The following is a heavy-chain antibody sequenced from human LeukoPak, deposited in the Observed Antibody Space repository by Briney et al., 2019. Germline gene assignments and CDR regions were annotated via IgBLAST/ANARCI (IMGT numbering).Heavy chain of an antibody. CDR2: IYTSGST. Sequence: SETLSLTCTVSGGSISSYYWSWIRQPAGKGLEWIGRIYTSGSTNYNPSLKSRVTMSVDTFKNQFSLKLSSVTAADTAVYYCARDETRDGETNWFDPWGQGTLVTVSS. D-gene: IGHD3-10*01. CDR1: GGSISSYY. J-gene: IGHJ5*02. CDR3: ARDETRDGETNWFDP. V-gene: IGHV4-4*07.